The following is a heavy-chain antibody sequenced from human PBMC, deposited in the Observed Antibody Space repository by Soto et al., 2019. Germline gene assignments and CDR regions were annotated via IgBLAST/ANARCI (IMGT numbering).Heavy chain of an antibody. CDR1: GFTFSSHE. D-gene: IGHD6-19*01. CDR3: VRPGAGGWDIPFDY. J-gene: IGHJ4*02. Sequence: EVQLVESGGGVVQPGGSLRLSCAASGFTFSSHEMTWVRQAPGKGLEWVSYISDSGNIIYYADSVKGRFTISRDDAKSSLYLQMNSLRAEDTALYYCVRPGAGGWDIPFDYWGQGALVTVSS. CDR2: ISDSGNII. V-gene: IGHV3-48*03.